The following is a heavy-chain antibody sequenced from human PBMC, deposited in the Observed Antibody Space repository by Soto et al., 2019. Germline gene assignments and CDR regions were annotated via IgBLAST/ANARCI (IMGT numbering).Heavy chain of an antibody. V-gene: IGHV1-18*01. CDR1: GYTFTSYG. CDR2: ISAYNGNT. D-gene: IGHD3-3*01. Sequence: ASVKVSCKSSGYTFTSYGISCARQAPGQGLEWMGWISAYNGNTNYAQKLQGRVTMTTDTSTSTAYMELRSLRSDDTAVYYCARDITIFGVVPSDYWGQGTLVTVSS. CDR3: ARDITIFGVVPSDY. J-gene: IGHJ4*02.